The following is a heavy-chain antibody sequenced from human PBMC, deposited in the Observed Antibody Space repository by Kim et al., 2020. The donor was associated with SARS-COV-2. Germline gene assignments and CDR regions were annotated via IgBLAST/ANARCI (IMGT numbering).Heavy chain of an antibody. CDR3: ARDNWGVDY. Sequence: GRNNYNPSLKRRVTRSVDTSKNQCSLQLSSVTAADTAVYYCARDNWGVDYWGQGTLVTVSS. J-gene: IGHJ4*02. CDR2: GRN. D-gene: IGHD7-27*01. V-gene: IGHV4-59*01.